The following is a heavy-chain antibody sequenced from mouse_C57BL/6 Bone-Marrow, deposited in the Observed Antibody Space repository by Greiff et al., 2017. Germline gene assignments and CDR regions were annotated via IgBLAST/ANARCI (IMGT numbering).Heavy chain of an antibody. D-gene: IGHD1-1*01. Sequence: EVQRVESGGGLVQPGGSLSLSCAASGFTFTDYYMSWVRQPPGKALEWLGFIRNKANGYTTEYSASVKGRFTISRDNSQSILYLQMNALRAEDSATYYCASLPPYYYGSRAMDYWGQGTSVTVSS. CDR1: GFTFTDYY. V-gene: IGHV7-3*01. CDR3: ASLPPYYYGSRAMDY. J-gene: IGHJ4*01. CDR2: IRNKANGYTT.